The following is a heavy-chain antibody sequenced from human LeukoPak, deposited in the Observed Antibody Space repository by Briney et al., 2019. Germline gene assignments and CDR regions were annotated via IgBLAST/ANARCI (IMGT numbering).Heavy chain of an antibody. J-gene: IGHJ6*02. Sequence: KPSETLSLTCTVSGGSISSYYWSWIRQPAGKGLEWIGRIYTSGSTNYNPSLKSRVTMSVDTSKNQFSLKLSSVTAADTAVYYCARDPRITMVRGEPTIYYYGMDVWGQGTTVTVSS. V-gene: IGHV4-4*07. CDR2: IYTSGST. D-gene: IGHD3-10*01. CDR3: ARDPRITMVRGEPTIYYYGMDV. CDR1: GGSISSYY.